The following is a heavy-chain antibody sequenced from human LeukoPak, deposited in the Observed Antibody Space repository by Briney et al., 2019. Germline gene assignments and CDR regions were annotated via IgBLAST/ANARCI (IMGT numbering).Heavy chain of an antibody. J-gene: IGHJ5*02. CDR2: ISGSGTST. CDR1: GFTFSSSA. Sequence: PGTSLRLSCAASGFTFSSSAMSWVRQAPGKGLEWVSGISGSGTSTYYADSLKGRFTISRDNSKNTLYLQMHSLRAEDTAVYYCAKPNWNPETDWFDPWGQGTLVTVSS. V-gene: IGHV3-23*01. D-gene: IGHD1-1*01. CDR3: AKPNWNPETDWFDP.